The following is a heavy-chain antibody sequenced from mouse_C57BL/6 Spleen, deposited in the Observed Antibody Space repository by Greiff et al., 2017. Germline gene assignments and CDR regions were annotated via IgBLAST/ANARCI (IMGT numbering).Heavy chain of an antibody. CDR2: INPGSGGT. V-gene: IGHV1-54*01. CDR1: GYAFTNYL. CDR3: ARGILLRYFDY. Sequence: VMLVESGAELVRPGTSVKVSCKASGYAFTNYLIEWVKQRPGQGLEWIGVINPGSGGTNYNEKFKGKATLTADKSSSTAYMQLSSLTSEDSAVYFCARGILLRYFDYWGQGTTLTVSS. D-gene: IGHD1-1*01. J-gene: IGHJ2*01.